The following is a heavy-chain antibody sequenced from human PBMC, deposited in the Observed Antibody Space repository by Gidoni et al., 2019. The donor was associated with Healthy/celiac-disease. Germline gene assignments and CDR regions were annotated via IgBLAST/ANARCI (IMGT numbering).Heavy chain of an antibody. J-gene: IGHJ2*01. CDR1: GFTFSNAW. CDR3: TTVDSSGPYWYFDL. V-gene: IGHV3-15*01. CDR2: IKSKTDGGTT. Sequence: VQLVESGGGLVKPGGSLRLSCSASGFTFSNAWMSWVRQAPGKGLEWVGRIKSKTDGGTTDYAAPVKGRFTISRDDSKNTLYLQMNSLKTEDTAVYYCTTVDSSGPYWYFDLWGRGTLVTVSS. D-gene: IGHD6-19*01.